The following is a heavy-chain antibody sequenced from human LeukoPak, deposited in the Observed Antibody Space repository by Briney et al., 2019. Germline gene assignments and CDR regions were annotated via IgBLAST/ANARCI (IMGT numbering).Heavy chain of an antibody. CDR2: IYHSGST. J-gene: IGHJ4*02. V-gene: IGHV4-38-2*01. CDR1: GYSISSGYY. D-gene: IGHD3-3*01. Sequence: PSETLSLTCAVSGYSISSGYYWGWIRQPPGKGLEWIGSIYHSGSTYYNPSLKSRLTISVDTSKNQFSLKLSSVTAADTAVYYCARHSGDLRFLEWLLDYWGQGTLVTVSS. CDR3: ARHSGDLRFLEWLLDY.